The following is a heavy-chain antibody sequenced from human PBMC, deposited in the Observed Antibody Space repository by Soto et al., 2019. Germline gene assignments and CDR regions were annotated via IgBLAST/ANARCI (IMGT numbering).Heavy chain of an antibody. Sequence: SETLSLTCTVSGGSISSSSYYWGWIRQPPGKGLEWIGSIYYSGSTYYNPSLKSRVTISVDTSKNQLSLKLSSVTAADTAVYYCARVDTAMVTTYYYGMDVWGQGTTVTVSS. V-gene: IGHV4-39*01. CDR1: GGSISSSSYY. J-gene: IGHJ6*02. CDR3: ARVDTAMVTTYYYGMDV. D-gene: IGHD5-18*01. CDR2: IYYSGST.